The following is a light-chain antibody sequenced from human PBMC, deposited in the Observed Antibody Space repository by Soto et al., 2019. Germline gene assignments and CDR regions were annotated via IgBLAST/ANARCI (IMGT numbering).Light chain of an antibody. Sequence: DIQLTQSPSFLSASVGDRVTITCRASQGISSYLAWYQQKPGKAPNLLIYASSTLQSGVPSRFSGSGSGTEFTLTISSLQPEDFATYYCPQLNNYPPAFGQGTRLDIK. J-gene: IGKJ5*01. CDR2: ASS. CDR1: QGISSY. V-gene: IGKV1-9*01. CDR3: PQLNNYPPA.